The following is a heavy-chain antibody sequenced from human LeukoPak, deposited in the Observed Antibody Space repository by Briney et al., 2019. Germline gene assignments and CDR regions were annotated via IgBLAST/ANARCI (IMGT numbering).Heavy chain of an antibody. Sequence: ASVKVSCKASGYTFTGYYMHWVRQAPGQGLEWMGWINPNSGGTNYAQKFQGRVTMTRDTSISTAYMELSRPRSDDTAVYYCAREKTIAYYDSSGYIDYWGQGTLVTVSS. CDR1: GYTFTGYY. CDR3: AREKTIAYYDSSGYIDY. D-gene: IGHD3-22*01. CDR2: INPNSGGT. V-gene: IGHV1-2*02. J-gene: IGHJ4*02.